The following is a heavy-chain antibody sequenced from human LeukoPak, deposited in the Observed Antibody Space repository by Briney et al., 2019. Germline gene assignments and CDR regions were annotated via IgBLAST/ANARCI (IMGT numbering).Heavy chain of an antibody. CDR2: ISHDGSNK. Sequence: GGSLRLSCAASGFTFSNYAMHWVRQAPGKGLEWLAVISHDGSNKYYADSVKGRFTISRDNFDNTLYLQMNSLKPEDTAVYYCARGGIIVVVLAALDNWGQGNLVTVSS. CDR3: ARGGIIVVVLAALDN. V-gene: IGHV3-30*04. D-gene: IGHD2-2*01. J-gene: IGHJ4*02. CDR1: GFTFSNYA.